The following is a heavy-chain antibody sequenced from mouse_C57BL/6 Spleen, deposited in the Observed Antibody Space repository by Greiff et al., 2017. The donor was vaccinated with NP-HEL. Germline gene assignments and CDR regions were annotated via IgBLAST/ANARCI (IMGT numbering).Heavy chain of an antibody. CDR2: ILPGSGST. J-gene: IGHJ2*01. CDR3: ARNPTTVVARGDYFDY. Sequence: VKLVESGAELMKPGASVKLSCKATGYTFTGYWIEWVKQRPGHGLEWIGEILPGSGSTNYNEKFKGKATFNADTSSNTAYMQLSSLTTDDSAIYYCARNPTTVVARGDYFDYWGQGTTLTVSS. D-gene: IGHD1-1*01. V-gene: IGHV1-9*01. CDR1: GYTFTGYW.